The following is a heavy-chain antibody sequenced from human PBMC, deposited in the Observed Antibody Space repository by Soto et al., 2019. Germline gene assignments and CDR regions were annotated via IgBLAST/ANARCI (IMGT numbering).Heavy chain of an antibody. Sequence: GGSLRLPCAASGFTFSSYAMHWVRQAPGKGLEWVAVISYDGSNKYYADSVKGRFTISRDNSKNTLYLQMNSLRAEDTAVYYCARPGCLGCYSYYFDYWGQGTLVTVSS. V-gene: IGHV3-30-3*01. CDR2: ISYDGSNK. D-gene: IGHD2-15*01. J-gene: IGHJ4*02. CDR3: ARPGCLGCYSYYFDY. CDR1: GFTFSSYA.